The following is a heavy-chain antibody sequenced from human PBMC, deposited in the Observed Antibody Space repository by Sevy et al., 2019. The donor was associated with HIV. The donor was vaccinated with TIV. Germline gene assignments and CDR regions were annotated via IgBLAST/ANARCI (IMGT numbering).Heavy chain of an antibody. J-gene: IGHJ6*02. V-gene: IGHV4-59*01. Sequence: SETLSLTCTVSGGSISSYYWSWIRQPPGKGPEWIGYISYSGSTNDNPSLRSRVTISIDTSKNQFSLRLSSVSAADTAVYYCARGGGRTDWGMDVWGPGTTVTVSS. CDR3: ARGGGRTDWGMDV. D-gene: IGHD1-1*01. CDR2: ISYSGST. CDR1: GGSISSYY.